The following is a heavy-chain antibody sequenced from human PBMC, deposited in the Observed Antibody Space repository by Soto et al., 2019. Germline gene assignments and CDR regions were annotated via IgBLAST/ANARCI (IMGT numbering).Heavy chain of an antibody. CDR3: ARDETITIFGVVTNWFDP. D-gene: IGHD3-3*01. Sequence: ASVKVSCKASGYTFTSYGISWVRQAPGQGLEWMGWISAYNGNTNYAQKLQGRVTMTTDTSTSTAYMELRSLRSDDTAVYYCARDETITIFGVVTNWFDPCGQGNLVTVSS. V-gene: IGHV1-18*01. J-gene: IGHJ5*02. CDR2: ISAYNGNT. CDR1: GYTFTSYG.